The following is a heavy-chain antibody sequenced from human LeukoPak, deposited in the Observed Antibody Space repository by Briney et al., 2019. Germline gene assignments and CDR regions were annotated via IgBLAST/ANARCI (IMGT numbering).Heavy chain of an antibody. Sequence: AGESLKISCKGSGYSFTSYWIGWVRQMPGKGPECMGLIYPADSDTRYSPSFQGQVTISADKSISTAYLQWSSLKASDTAMYYCARHRLNYYDSSHDAFDIWGQGTMVTVSS. J-gene: IGHJ3*02. CDR1: GYSFTSYW. CDR3: ARHRLNYYDSSHDAFDI. D-gene: IGHD3-22*01. CDR2: IYPADSDT. V-gene: IGHV5-51*01.